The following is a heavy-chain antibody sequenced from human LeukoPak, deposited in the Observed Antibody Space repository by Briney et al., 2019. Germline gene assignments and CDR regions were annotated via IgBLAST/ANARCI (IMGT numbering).Heavy chain of an antibody. D-gene: IGHD3-3*01. Sequence: SETLSLTCTVSGGSISSYYWSWIRQPPGKGLEWIGYIYYSGSTNYNPSLKSRVTISVDTSKNQFPLKLSSVAAADTAVYYCARGPYDFWSGYYGYMDVWGKGTTVTVSS. V-gene: IGHV4-59*01. J-gene: IGHJ6*03. CDR2: IYYSGST. CDR1: GGSISSYY. CDR3: ARGPYDFWSGYYGYMDV.